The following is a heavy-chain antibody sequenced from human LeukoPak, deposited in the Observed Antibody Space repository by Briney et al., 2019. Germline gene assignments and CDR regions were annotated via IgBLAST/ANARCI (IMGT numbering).Heavy chain of an antibody. CDR2: INHSGST. V-gene: IGHV4-34*01. Sequence: SETLSLTCAVYGGSFSGYYWSWIRQPPGKGLEWIGEINHSGSTNYNPSLKSRVTISVDTSKNQFSLKLSSVTAADTAVYYCARGSGIAVAPVGWGQGTLVTVSS. CDR3: ARGSGIAVAPVG. D-gene: IGHD6-19*01. CDR1: GGSFSGYY. J-gene: IGHJ4*02.